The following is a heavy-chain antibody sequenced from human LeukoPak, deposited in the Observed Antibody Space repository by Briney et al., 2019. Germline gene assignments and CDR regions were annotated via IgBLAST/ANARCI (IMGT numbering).Heavy chain of an antibody. CDR3: ARTTDWESPAYSDY. V-gene: IGHV4-59*12. Sequence: SETLSLTCTVSGDSMRSYYWSWIRQPPGQGLEWIGYMSYIGITNYNPSLKSRVTISVDRSKNQVSLKLTSLTAADTAVYYCARTTDWESPAYSDYWGQGTLVTVSS. CDR2: MSYIGIT. CDR1: GDSMRSYY. J-gene: IGHJ4*02. D-gene: IGHD3-16*01.